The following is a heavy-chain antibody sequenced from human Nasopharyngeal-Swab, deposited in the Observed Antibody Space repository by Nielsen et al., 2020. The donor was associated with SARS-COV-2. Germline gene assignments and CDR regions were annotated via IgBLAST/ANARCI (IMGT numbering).Heavy chain of an antibody. J-gene: IGHJ6*03. CDR3: AKEARGFYYYYYYMDV. CDR1: GFTFSNAG. CDR2: IRYDGSNK. D-gene: IGHD6-6*01. Sequence: GESLKISCAASGFTFSNAGMHWVRQAPGKGLEWVAFIRYDGSNKYYADSVKGRFTISRDNSKNTLYLQMNSLRTKDTAVYYCAKEARGFYYYYYYMDVWGKGTTVTVSS. V-gene: IGHV3-30*02.